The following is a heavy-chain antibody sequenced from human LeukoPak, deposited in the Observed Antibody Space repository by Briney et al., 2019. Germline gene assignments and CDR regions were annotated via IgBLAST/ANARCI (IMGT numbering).Heavy chain of an antibody. CDR1: GGSISSGDYY. CDR2: IYYSGST. D-gene: IGHD6-19*01. Sequence: PSETLSLTCTVSGGSISSGDYYWRWIRQPPGRGLEWIVYIYYSGSTYYNPSLKSRVTISVDTSKNQFSLKLISVTAADTAVYDCAREGSGIAVAGNGFDPWGQGTLVTVSS. CDR3: AREGSGIAVAGNGFDP. V-gene: IGHV4-30-4*01. J-gene: IGHJ5*02.